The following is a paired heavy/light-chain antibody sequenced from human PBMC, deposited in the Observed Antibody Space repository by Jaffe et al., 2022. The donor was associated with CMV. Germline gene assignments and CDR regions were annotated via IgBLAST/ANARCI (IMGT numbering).Heavy chain of an antibody. J-gene: IGHJ4*02. CDR3: ARSRRGVSTRVDN. V-gene: IGHV4-61*01. CDR1: GGSVNIGSFY. Sequence: QVQLQESGPGLVKPSETLSLTCTVSGGSVNIGSFYWNWIRQPPGKGLEWIGYIYYSGSTNYNPSLKSRVTISKDMSKSQFSLRLNSVTAADTAVYYCARSRRGVSTRVDNWGQGTLVTVSS. D-gene: IGHD3-10*01. CDR2: IYYSGST.
Light chain of an antibody. Sequence: QSALTQPASVSGSPGQSITISCTGSSSDVGGYNYVSWYQQHPGKVPKLLIYDVSNRPSGVSNRFSGSKSGNTASLTISGLQAEDEADYYCSSYTSSSTLVFGTGTKVTVL. CDR2: DVS. CDR1: SSDVGGYNY. V-gene: IGLV2-14*03. J-gene: IGLJ1*01. CDR3: SSYTSSSTLV.